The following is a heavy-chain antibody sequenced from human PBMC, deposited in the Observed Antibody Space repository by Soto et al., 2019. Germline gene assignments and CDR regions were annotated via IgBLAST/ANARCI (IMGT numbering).Heavy chain of an antibody. Sequence: KASETLSLTCTVSGGSISSSSYYWGWIRQPPGKGLEWIGSIYYSGSTYYNPSLKSRVTISVDTSKNQFSLKLSSVTAADTAVYYCARIRGRDSSGYYPDYWGQGTLVTVSS. CDR2: IYYSGST. CDR1: GGSISSSSYY. V-gene: IGHV4-39*01. CDR3: ARIRGRDSSGYYPDY. D-gene: IGHD3-22*01. J-gene: IGHJ4*02.